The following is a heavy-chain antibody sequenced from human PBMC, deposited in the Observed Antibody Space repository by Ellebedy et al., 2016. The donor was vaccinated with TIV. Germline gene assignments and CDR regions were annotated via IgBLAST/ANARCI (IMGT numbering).Heavy chain of an antibody. CDR2: IYYSGSA. Sequence: MPSETLSLTCTVSGGSISNSDNYCNWIRPPPGKGLEWIGSIYYSGSAYYNPSLKSRVTVSVDTSKNQFSLNLSSVTAADTAVYYCARDPALPRGRFDTWGQGTLVTVSS. CDR1: GGSISNSDNY. V-gene: IGHV4-39*07. J-gene: IGHJ5*02. CDR3: ARDPALPRGRFDT. D-gene: IGHD1-26*01.